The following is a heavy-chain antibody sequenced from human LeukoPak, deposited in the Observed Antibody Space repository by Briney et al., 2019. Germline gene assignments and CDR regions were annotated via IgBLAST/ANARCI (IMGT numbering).Heavy chain of an antibody. J-gene: IGHJ4*02. CDR3: AKGGVLWFGDLFGY. Sequence: GGSLGLSCAASKFTFSSYAMSWVRQAPGMGREWVSAINGSGGSTYYADSVKGRFTISRDNSKNRLYLQMNSLRAEDTAVYYCAKGGVLWFGDLFGYWGQGTLVTVSS. CDR2: INGSGGST. D-gene: IGHD3-10*01. V-gene: IGHV3-23*01. CDR1: KFTFSSYA.